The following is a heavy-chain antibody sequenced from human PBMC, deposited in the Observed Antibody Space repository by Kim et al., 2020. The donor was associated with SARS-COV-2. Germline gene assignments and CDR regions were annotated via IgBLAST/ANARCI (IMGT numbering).Heavy chain of an antibody. D-gene: IGHD3-22*01. V-gene: IGHV5-10-1*01. CDR3: ARHSDSYYYDSSGYVDY. Sequence: GESLKISCKGSGYSFTSYWISWVRQMPGKGLEWMGRIDPSDSYTNYSPSFQGHVTISADKSISTAYLQWSSLKASDTAMYYCARHSDSYYYDSSGYVDYWGQGTLVTVSS. CDR2: IDPSDSYT. CDR1: GYSFTSYW. J-gene: IGHJ4*02.